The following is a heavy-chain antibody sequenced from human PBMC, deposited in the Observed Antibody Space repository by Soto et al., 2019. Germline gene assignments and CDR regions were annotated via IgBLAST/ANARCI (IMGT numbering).Heavy chain of an antibody. D-gene: IGHD3-16*01. Sequence: ASETLSLTXAVYGGSFSGYYWSWIRQPPGRGLEWIGEINHSGSTNYNPSLKSRVTISVDTSKNQFSLKLSSVTAADTAVYYCASVGPVEGLWGDYYGMDVWGQGTTVTVSS. CDR1: GGSFSGYY. V-gene: IGHV4-34*01. CDR3: ASVGPVEGLWGDYYGMDV. CDR2: INHSGST. J-gene: IGHJ6*02.